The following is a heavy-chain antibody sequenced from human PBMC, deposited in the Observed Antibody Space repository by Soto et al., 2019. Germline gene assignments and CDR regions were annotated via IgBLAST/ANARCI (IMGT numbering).Heavy chain of an antibody. CDR1: GCTFSSYS. CDR2: IIPLFGTA. D-gene: IGHD3-16*02. Sequence: SVNVSFKASGCTFSSYSIVWLRQAPVQGLEWMGGIIPLFGTANYAQTFQGRVTINSAESRSTAYMELRRLRYEDTAVYYCAREDIKFGGVIVRRWFDPWGQGPLVTVYS. CDR3: AREDIKFGGVIVRRWFDP. J-gene: IGHJ5*02. V-gene: IGHV1-69*13.